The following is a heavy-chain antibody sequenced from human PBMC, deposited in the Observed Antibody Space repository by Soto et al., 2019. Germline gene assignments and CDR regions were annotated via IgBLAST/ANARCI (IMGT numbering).Heavy chain of an antibody. D-gene: IGHD4-17*01. CDR3: TSPRVDYGGNSDSDY. J-gene: IGHJ4*02. CDR1: GFTFSGSA. Sequence: EVQLVESGGGLVQPGGSLKLSCAASGFTFSGSAMHWVRQASGKGLEWVGRIRSKANSYATAYAASVKGRFTISRDDSKNTAYLQMNSLKTEDTAVYYCTSPRVDYGGNSDSDYWGQGTLVTVSS. V-gene: IGHV3-73*02. CDR2: IRSKANSYAT.